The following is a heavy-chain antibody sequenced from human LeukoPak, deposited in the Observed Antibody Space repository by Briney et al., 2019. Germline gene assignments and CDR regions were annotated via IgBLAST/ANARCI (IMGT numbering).Heavy chain of an antibody. D-gene: IGHD6-13*01. J-gene: IGHJ4*02. V-gene: IGHV3-21*01. CDR2: ISSSSSYI. CDR3: ARDRGSSGYVDY. CDR1: GFTFSSYS. Sequence: GGSLRLSCAASGFTFSSYSMNWVRQAPGKGLEWVSSISSSSSYIYYADSVKGRFTISRDNAKNSLYLQMNSLRAEDTAVYYCARDRGSSGYVDYWGQGTLVTVSS.